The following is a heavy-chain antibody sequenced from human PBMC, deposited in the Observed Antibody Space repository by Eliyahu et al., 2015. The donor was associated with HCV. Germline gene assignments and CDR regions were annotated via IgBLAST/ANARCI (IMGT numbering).Heavy chain of an antibody. V-gene: IGHV3-15*07. D-gene: IGHD6-19*01. CDR3: TTDTSSGWYRGHIDY. Sequence: DVQLVESGGGLVKPGGSLRLSCAASGFTFNXAWMXWVRQAPGKGLEWVGRIKNKADGVTTDYAAPVKGRFTISRDDSRRTLFLQMNSLKTEDTAVYYCTTDTSSGWYRGHIDYWGQGTLVTVSS. CDR1: GFTFNXAW. CDR2: IKNKADGVTT. J-gene: IGHJ4*02.